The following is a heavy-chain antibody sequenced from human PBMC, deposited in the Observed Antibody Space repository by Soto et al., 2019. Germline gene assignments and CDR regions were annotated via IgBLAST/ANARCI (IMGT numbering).Heavy chain of an antibody. CDR1: GGLLSSYA. CDR2: SIPTFGTT. CDR3: ARRINDYYDGTGPSWDDAFDI. D-gene: IGHD3-22*01. Sequence: QVQLVQSGAEVKRPGSSVKVSCKTSGGLLSSYAISWVRQAPGQGLEWMGGSIPTFGTTVYAQNFQSRVSITADRSTGTAYLELRGLRSQDTAVYYCARRINDYYDGTGPSWDDAFDIWGQGTMVTVSS. J-gene: IGHJ3*02. V-gene: IGHV1-69*06.